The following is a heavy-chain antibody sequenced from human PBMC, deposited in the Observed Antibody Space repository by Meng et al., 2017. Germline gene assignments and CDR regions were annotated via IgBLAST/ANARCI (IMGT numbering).Heavy chain of an antibody. V-gene: IGHV1-3*01. CDR1: GYAFNSYA. J-gene: IGHJ5*02. CDR3: ARDKLKTFDP. Sequence: QVQLVQCGAEGKKPGASVKVSCKASGYAFNSYAMHWVRQAPGQRLEWMGWINAGNGNTKYSQKFQGRVTITRDTSASTAYMELSSLRSEDTAVYYCARDKLKTFDPWGQGTLVTVSS. CDR2: INAGNGNT.